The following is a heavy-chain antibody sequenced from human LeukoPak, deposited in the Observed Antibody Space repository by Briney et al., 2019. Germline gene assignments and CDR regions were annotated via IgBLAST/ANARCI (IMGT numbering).Heavy chain of an antibody. CDR3: AGTYYYDSSGYYHYSL. CDR2: IYYSGST. CDR1: GGSISSYY. D-gene: IGHD3-22*01. Sequence: SETLSLTCTVSGGSISSYYWSWIRQPPGKGLEWIGYIYYSGSTNYTPSLKSRVTISVDTSKNQFSLKLSSVTAADTAVYYCAGTYYYDSSGYYHYSLWGQGTLVTVSS. J-gene: IGHJ4*02. V-gene: IGHV4-59*01.